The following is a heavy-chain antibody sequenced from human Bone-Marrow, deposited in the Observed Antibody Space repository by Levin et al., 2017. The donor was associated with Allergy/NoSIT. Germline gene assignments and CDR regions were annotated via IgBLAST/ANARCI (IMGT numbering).Heavy chain of an antibody. CDR3: ARGNCSGGRCYVDY. CDR1: DFTFGSYY. D-gene: IGHD2-15*01. Sequence: ASVKVSCKASDFTFGSYYMNWVRQAPGKGLEWMGWINGDNGKTNYAQKIQGRVTMTTDTSTTTTYMELRSLRSDDTAGYYCARGNCSGGRCYVDYWGQGTLVTVSS. V-gene: IGHV1-18*01. CDR2: INGDNGKT. J-gene: IGHJ4*02.